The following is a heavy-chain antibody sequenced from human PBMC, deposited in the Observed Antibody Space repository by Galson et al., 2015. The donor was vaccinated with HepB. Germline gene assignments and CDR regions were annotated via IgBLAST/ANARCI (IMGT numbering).Heavy chain of an antibody. CDR2: ISKNGSIV. CDR3: ATGEPYYYGSGSYLSFDY. D-gene: IGHD3-10*01. Sequence: SLRLSCAASGFTFRDYYMGWIRQAPGKGLEWLSYISKNGSIVYYADSVKGRFTISRDNAKNSLYLQMNSLRAEDTAVYYCATGEPYYYGSGSYLSFDYWGQGTLVTVSS. J-gene: IGHJ4*02. V-gene: IGHV3-11*01. CDR1: GFTFRDYY.